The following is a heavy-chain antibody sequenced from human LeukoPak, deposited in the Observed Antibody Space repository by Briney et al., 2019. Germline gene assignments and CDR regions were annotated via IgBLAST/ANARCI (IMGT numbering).Heavy chain of an antibody. CDR1: GGSFSGYY. CDR2: INHSGST. CDR3: ARGYGVVDY. D-gene: IGHD3-16*01. V-gene: IGHV4-34*01. Sequence: SETLSLTCAVYGGSFSGYYWSWIRQPPGKGLEWIGEINHSGSTNYNPSLKSRVTISVDTSQTQFSLKLSSVTAADTAVYYCARGYGVVDYWGQGTLVTVSS. J-gene: IGHJ4*02.